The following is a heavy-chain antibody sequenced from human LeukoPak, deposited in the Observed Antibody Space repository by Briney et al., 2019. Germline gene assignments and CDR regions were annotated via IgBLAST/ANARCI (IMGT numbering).Heavy chain of an antibody. CDR3: ARVSWFPGTSYYYMDV. CDR1: GGSIGNYS. J-gene: IGHJ6*03. D-gene: IGHD1-1*01. Sequence: SETLSLTCTVSGGSIGNYSWSWIRQPPGKGLEWIGYICYSVSTDYNPSLKSRVTISADTSKNQFSLRLTSVTAADTAVYYCARVSWFPGTSYYYMDVWGKGTTVTVSS. V-gene: IGHV4-59*01. CDR2: ICYSVST.